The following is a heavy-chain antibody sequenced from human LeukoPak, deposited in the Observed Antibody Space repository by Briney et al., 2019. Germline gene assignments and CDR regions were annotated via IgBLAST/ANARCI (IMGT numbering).Heavy chain of an antibody. J-gene: IGHJ4*02. CDR1: GFSLSTSGMR. CDR3: AREREQYSSGWFPFDY. V-gene: IGHV2-70*04. Sequence: SGPTLVNPTQTLTLTCTFSGFSLSTSGMRVSWIRQPPGKALEWLARIDWDDDKYYSTSLKTRLTISKDTSKNQVVLTMTNMDPVDTARYFCAREREQYSSGWFPFDYWGQGTLVTVSS. D-gene: IGHD6-19*01. CDR2: IDWDDDK.